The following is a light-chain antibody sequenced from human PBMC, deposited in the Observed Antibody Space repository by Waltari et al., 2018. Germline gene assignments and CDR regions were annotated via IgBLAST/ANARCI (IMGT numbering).Light chain of an antibody. CDR3: MQSLQAVWT. CDR2: LGA. Sequence: DIVVTQSPLSLPVTPGEPASISCRSSQSLLHSNGNNYLVWYLQKPGQSPQLLIYLGANRASGVPDRFSGTGSGTDFTLKISRVEAEDVGVDYCMQSLQAVWTFGQGTKVEIK. V-gene: IGKV2-28*01. CDR1: QSLLHSNGNNY. J-gene: IGKJ1*01.